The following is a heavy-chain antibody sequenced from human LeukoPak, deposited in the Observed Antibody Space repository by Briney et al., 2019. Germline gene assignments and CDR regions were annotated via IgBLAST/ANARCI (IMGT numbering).Heavy chain of an antibody. V-gene: IGHV3-23*01. J-gene: IGHJ4*02. CDR2: SGSGGTA. D-gene: IGHD3-22*01. CDR1: GFTFSDYY. CDR3: AKKGYYDGSGYYMYYFDH. Sequence: GGSLRLSCAASGFTFSDYYMSWVRQAPRKGLEWVSASGSGGTAYYADSVKGRFTISRDNSKNTLYLQMNSLRAEDTAVYYCAKKGYYDGSGYYMYYFDHWGQGTLVTVSS.